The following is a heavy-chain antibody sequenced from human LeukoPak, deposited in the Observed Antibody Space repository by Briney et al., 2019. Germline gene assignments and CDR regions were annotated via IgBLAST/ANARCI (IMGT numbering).Heavy chain of an antibody. J-gene: IGHJ4*02. CDR3: AREGIYNTFDY. CDR2: IRSDGSSS. CDR1: GFTFDDYA. Sequence: GGSLRLSCAASGFTFDDYAMHWVWQAPGKGLVWVSRIRSDGSSSTYADSVKGRLTISRDNAKDTLYLQMNGLRAEDTAIYYCAREGIYNTFDYWGQGTLVTVSS. D-gene: IGHD1-1*01. V-gene: IGHV3-74*01.